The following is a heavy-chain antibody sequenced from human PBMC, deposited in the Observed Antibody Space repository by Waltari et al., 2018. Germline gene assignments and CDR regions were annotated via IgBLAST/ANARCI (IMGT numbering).Heavy chain of an antibody. CDR2: IYYSGST. CDR3: ARDRRYCSGGSCYSRKAFDI. V-gene: IGHV4-59*01. J-gene: IGHJ3*02. Sequence: QVQLQESGPGLVKPSETLSLTCTVSGGSISSYYWSWIRQPPGKGLEWLGYIYYSGSTNYNPSLKSRVTLSVDTSKNQFSLKLSSVTAADTAVYYCARDRRYCSGGSCYSRKAFDIWGQGTMVTVSS. D-gene: IGHD2-15*01. CDR1: GGSISSYY.